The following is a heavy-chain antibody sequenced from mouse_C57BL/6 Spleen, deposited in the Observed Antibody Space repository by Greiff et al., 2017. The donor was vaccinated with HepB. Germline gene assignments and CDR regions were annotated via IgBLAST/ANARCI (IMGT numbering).Heavy chain of an antibody. V-gene: IGHV5-16*01. CDR3: ARDQGAGYFDY. CDR1: GFTFSDYY. J-gene: IGHJ2*01. Sequence: EVHLVESEGGLVQPGSSMKLSCTASGFTFSDYYMAWVRQVPEKGLEWVANINYDGSSTYYLDSLKSRFIISRDNAKNILYLQMSSLKSEDTATYYCARDQGAGYFDYWGQGTTLTVSS. D-gene: IGHD3-2*02. CDR2: INYDGSST.